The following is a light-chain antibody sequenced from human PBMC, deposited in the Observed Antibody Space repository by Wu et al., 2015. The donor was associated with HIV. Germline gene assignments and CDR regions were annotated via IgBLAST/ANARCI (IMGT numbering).Light chain of an antibody. CDR1: QSVNNY. J-gene: IGKJ5*01. Sequence: PGERATLSCRASQSVNNYLAWYQQKTGQAPRLLISDASNRATGIPARFSGSGSGTDFTLTINRLEHEDFAVYYCQQSINWPLTFGQGTRLEIK. CDR3: QQSINWPLT. V-gene: IGKV3-11*01. CDR2: DAS.